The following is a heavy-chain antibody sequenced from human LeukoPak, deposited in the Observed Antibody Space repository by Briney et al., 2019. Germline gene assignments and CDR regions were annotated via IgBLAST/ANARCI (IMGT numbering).Heavy chain of an antibody. V-gene: IGHV4-34*01. Sequence: SETLSLTRAVYGVSFRGYYWSWIRQPPGKGLEWIGEINHSGSTNYNPSLKSRVTISVDTPKNQFSLKLSSVTAADTAVYYCARHDYGGRGVDYWGQGTLVTVSS. CDR3: ARHDYGGRGVDY. D-gene: IGHD4-23*01. J-gene: IGHJ4*02. CDR1: GVSFRGYY. CDR2: INHSGST.